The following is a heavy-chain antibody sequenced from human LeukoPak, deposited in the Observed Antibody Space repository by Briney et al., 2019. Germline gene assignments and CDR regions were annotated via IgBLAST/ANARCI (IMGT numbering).Heavy chain of an antibody. Sequence: GGSLRLSCGASGFTFSSYEMNWVRQAPGKGLEWVSYISGSGSTIYSADSVKGRFTISRDNAKNSLSLQMNSLRAEDTAVYYCARASPDTSGQHLSDYWGQGTLVTVSS. J-gene: IGHJ4*02. V-gene: IGHV3-48*03. CDR3: ARASPDTSGQHLSDY. D-gene: IGHD3-22*01. CDR1: GFTFSSYE. CDR2: ISGSGSTI.